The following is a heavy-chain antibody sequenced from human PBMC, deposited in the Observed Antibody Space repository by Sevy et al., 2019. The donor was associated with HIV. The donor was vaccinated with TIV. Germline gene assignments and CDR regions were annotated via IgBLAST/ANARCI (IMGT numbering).Heavy chain of an antibody. J-gene: IGHJ4*02. CDR1: GFTFSSYS. CDR2: ISSSSSTI. D-gene: IGHD3-22*01. CDR3: ARVPITMIVVVITNPVDY. V-gene: IGHV3-48*02. Sequence: GGSLRLSCAASGFTFSSYSMNWVRQAPGKGLEWVSYISSSSSTIYYACSVKGRFTISRDNAKNSLYLQMNSLRDEDTAVYYCARVPITMIVVVITNPVDYWGQGTLVTVSS.